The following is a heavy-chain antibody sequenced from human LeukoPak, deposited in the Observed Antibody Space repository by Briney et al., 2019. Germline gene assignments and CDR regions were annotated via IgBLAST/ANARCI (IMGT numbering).Heavy chain of an antibody. D-gene: IGHD3-3*01. J-gene: IGHJ6*03. Sequence: GGSLGLSCSASGFTFSSYAMTWVRQAPGKGLEWVSTISGRGDLEFYTESVKGRFTISRDHSKNTVHLQMDSLRAEDTAIYYCAREGDFWSGYPIDHYYYMDVWGKGTTVTVTS. CDR1: GFTFSSYA. V-gene: IGHV3-23*01. CDR2: ISGRGDLE. CDR3: AREGDFWSGYPIDHYYYMDV.